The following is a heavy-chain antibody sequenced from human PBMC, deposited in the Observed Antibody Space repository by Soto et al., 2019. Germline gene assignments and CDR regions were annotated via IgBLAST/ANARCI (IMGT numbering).Heavy chain of an antibody. Sequence: GGSLRLSCEVSGFTFSSYEMNWVRQAPGKGLEWVSYYADSVRGRFTISRDNSKNTLYLQMKSLRAEDSASYYCAKEDTSSGSLDYWGQGALVTVSS. V-gene: IGHV3-48*03. D-gene: IGHD6-19*01. CDR3: AKEDTSSGSLDY. CDR1: GFTFSSYE. J-gene: IGHJ4*02.